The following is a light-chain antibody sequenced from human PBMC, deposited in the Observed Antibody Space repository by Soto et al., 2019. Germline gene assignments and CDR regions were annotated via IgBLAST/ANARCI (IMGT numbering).Light chain of an antibody. CDR1: QNIGSY. V-gene: IGKV1-39*01. CDR3: QQRYLSPPLFT. Sequence: DIQMTQSPSSLSASVGDRVTNTCRTSQNIGSYLRWYQQKPGQAPKLLIYTAYYLQSGVPSRFSGSGYETDFTLTISSLQPEDFATYSCQQRYLSPPLFTFGPGTRVDAK. CDR2: TAY. J-gene: IGKJ3*01.